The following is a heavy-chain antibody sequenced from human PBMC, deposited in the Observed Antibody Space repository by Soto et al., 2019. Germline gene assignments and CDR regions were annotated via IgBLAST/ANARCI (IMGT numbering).Heavy chain of an antibody. CDR2: ISGSDGST. CDR3: AKDPIGVLWFGELLSLGDYMDV. CDR1: GFTFSSYA. D-gene: IGHD3-10*01. J-gene: IGHJ6*03. V-gene: IGHV3-23*01. Sequence: PGGSLRLSCAASGFTFSSYAMSWVRQAPGKGLEWVSAISGSDGSTYYADSVKGRFTISRDNSKNTLYLQMNSLRAEDTAVYYCAKDPIGVLWFGELLSLGDYMDVWGKGTTVTVSS.